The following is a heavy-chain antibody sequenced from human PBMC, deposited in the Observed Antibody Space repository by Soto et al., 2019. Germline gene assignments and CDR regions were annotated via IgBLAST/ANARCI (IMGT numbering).Heavy chain of an antibody. D-gene: IGHD3-22*01. CDR1: GYTFTSYV. CDR2: INAGNGNT. J-gene: IGHJ4*02. Sequence: ASVKVSCKASGYTFTSYVMHWVRQAPGQRLEWMGWINAGNGNTKYSQKFQGRVTITRDTSASTAYMELSSLRSEDTAVYYCARFPPLYDSSRTDVYWGQGTLGSVS. V-gene: IGHV1-3*01. CDR3: ARFPPLYDSSRTDVY.